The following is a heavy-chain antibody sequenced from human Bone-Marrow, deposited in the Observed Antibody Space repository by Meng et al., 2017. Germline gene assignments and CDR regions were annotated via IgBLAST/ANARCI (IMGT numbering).Heavy chain of an antibody. V-gene: IGHV1-3*01. CDR1: GYTFTSYA. Sequence: QVPLVQSGAEVKKPGASVNVSCKASGYTFTSYAMHWVRQAPGQRLEWMGWINAGNGNTKYSQKFQGRVTITRDTSASTAYMELSSLRSEDTAVYYCARLGSSFDYWGQGTLVTVSS. D-gene: IGHD2-2*01. CDR3: ARLGSSFDY. J-gene: IGHJ4*02. CDR2: INAGNGNT.